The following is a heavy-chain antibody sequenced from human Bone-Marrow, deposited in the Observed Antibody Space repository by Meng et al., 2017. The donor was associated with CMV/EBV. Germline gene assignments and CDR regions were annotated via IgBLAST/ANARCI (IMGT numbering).Heavy chain of an antibody. CDR1: YTFTSYY. Sequence: YTFTSYYMHWVRQAPGQGLEWMGIINPSGGSTSYAQKFQGRVTMTRDTPTSTVYMELSSLRSEDTAVYYCARGGITMIVVVTQPPDYWGQGTLVTVSS. CDR2: INPSGGST. CDR3: ARGGITMIVVVTQPPDY. V-gene: IGHV1-46*01. D-gene: IGHD3-22*01. J-gene: IGHJ4*02.